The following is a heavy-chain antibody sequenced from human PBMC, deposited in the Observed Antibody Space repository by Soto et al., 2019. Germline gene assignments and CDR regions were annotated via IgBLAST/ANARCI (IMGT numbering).Heavy chain of an antibody. D-gene: IGHD2-15*01. CDR2: IYYSGST. CDR1: GGSISSSSYY. J-gene: IGHJ6*03. CDR3: ARPVNYCSGGSCYSQGYYYYMDV. Sequence: QLQLQESGPGLVKPSETLSLTCTVSGGSISSSSYYWGWIRQPPGKGLEWIGSIYYSGSTYYNPSLKSRVTISVDTSKNQFSLKLSSVTAADTAVYYCARPVNYCSGGSCYSQGYYYYMDVWGKGTTVTVSS. V-gene: IGHV4-39*01.